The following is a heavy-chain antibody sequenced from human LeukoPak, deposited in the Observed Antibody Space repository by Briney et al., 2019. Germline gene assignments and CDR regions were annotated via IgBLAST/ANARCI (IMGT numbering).Heavy chain of an antibody. CDR3: AREETFYYYDSSGWGY. V-gene: IGHV3-74*01. CDR1: GFTFSSYW. D-gene: IGHD3-22*01. Sequence: TGGSLRLSCAASGFTFSSYWMHWVRQAPGKGLVWVSRINSDGSSTSYADSVKGRFTISRDNAKNTLYLQMNSLRAEDTAVYYCAREETFYYYDSSGWGYWGQGTLVTVSS. J-gene: IGHJ4*02. CDR2: INSDGSST.